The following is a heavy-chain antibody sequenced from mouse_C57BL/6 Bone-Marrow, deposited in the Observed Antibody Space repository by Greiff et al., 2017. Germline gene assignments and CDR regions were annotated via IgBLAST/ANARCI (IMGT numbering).Heavy chain of an antibody. V-gene: IGHV1-62-2*01. J-gene: IGHJ1*03. CDR2: FYPGSGSI. CDR1: GYTFTEYT. Sequence: VQLQQSGAELVKPGASVKLSCKASGYTFTEYTIHWVKQRSGQGLEWIGWFYPGSGSIKYNEKFKDKATLTADKSSSTVYMELSRLTSEDSAVYFCARHEEEGDGYYGDWYFDVWGTGNTVTVSS. CDR3: ARHEEEGDGYYGDWYFDV. D-gene: IGHD2-3*01.